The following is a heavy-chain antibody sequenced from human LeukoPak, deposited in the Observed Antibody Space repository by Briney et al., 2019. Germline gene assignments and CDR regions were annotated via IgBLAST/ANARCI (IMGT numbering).Heavy chain of an antibody. V-gene: IGHV1-2*02. D-gene: IGHD3-9*01. Sequence: GASVKVSCKASGYAFTSYAVNWVRQAPGQGLEWMGWVNPNSGGTNYAQKFQGRVTMTRDMSTSTVYMELSSLRSEDTAVYYCARDGTYYDILTGYFFDYWGQGTLVTVSS. J-gene: IGHJ4*02. CDR1: GYAFTSYA. CDR3: ARDGTYYDILTGYFFDY. CDR2: VNPNSGGT.